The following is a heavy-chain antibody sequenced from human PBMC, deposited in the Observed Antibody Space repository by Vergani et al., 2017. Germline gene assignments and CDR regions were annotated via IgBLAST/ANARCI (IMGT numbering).Heavy chain of an antibody. V-gene: IGHV3-21*01. CDR2: ISSSSSYI. J-gene: IGHJ3*02. CDR1: GFTFSSYS. D-gene: IGHD1-1*01. Sequence: EVQLVESGGGLVKPGGSLRLSCAASGFTFSSYSMNWVRQAPGKGLEWVSSISSSSSYIYYADSVKGRFTISRDNAKNSLYLQMNSLRAEDTAVYYCARDRVRTPDLSDAFEIWGQGTMVTGSS. CDR3: ARDRVRTPDLSDAFEI.